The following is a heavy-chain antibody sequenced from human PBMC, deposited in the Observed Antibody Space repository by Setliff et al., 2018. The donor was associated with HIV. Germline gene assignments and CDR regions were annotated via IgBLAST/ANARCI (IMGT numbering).Heavy chain of an antibody. Sequence: PSETLSLTCTVSGGSISSYYWSWIRQPPGKGLEWIGYIYTSGSTNYNPSLKSRVTISVDTSKNQFSLKLSSVTAADTAVYYCARGHCSSTSCYSYAFDIWGQGTMVTVSS. CDR2: IYTSGST. CDR1: GGSISSYY. CDR3: ARGHCSSTSCYSYAFDI. J-gene: IGHJ3*02. V-gene: IGHV4-4*08. D-gene: IGHD2-2*01.